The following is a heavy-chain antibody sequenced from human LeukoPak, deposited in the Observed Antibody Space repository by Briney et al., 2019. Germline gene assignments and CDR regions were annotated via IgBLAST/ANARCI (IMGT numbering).Heavy chain of an antibody. V-gene: IGHV3-48*03. CDR3: ARPYYDILTGYYMPPFDY. J-gene: IGHJ4*02. CDR2: ISSSGSTI. D-gene: IGHD3-9*01. Sequence: PGGSLRLSCAASGFTFSSYEMNWVRQAPGKGLEWVSYISSSGSTIYYADSVKGRFTISRDNAKNSLYLQMNSLRAEDTAVYYCARPYYDILTGYYMPPFDYWGQGTLVTVSS. CDR1: GFTFSSYE.